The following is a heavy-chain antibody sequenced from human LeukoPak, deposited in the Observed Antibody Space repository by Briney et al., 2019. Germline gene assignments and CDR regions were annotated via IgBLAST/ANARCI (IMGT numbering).Heavy chain of an antibody. CDR3: ATRRCSIAACRASSYRCFDF. V-gene: IGHV3-21*06. CDR1: GFIFSSYT. Sequence: PGGSLRLSCAASGFIFSSYTMNWVRQAPGRGLEWVSSISSSGSDIYYADSVKGRFTISRDNARNSVHLELSNLRAEDTAVYYCATRRCSIAACRASSYRCFDFWGKGTTVIVSS. CDR2: ISSSGSDI. J-gene: IGHJ6*04. D-gene: IGHD2-2*01.